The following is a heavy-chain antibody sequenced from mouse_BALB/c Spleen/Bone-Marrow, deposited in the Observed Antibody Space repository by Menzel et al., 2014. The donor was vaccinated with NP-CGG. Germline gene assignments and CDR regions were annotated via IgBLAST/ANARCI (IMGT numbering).Heavy chain of an antibody. V-gene: IGHV1-47*01. Sequence: VQLQQSGAELVKPGASVKMSCKAFGYTFTTYPIEWMKLNHGKSLEWIGNFHPYNDDTKYNKKFKDKAKLTVEKSSTPVYLELSRLTSYDSAVYFCARGGGFAYWGQGTLVTVSA. CDR1: GYTFTTYP. J-gene: IGHJ3*01. CDR2: FHPYNDDT. CDR3: ARGGGFAY.